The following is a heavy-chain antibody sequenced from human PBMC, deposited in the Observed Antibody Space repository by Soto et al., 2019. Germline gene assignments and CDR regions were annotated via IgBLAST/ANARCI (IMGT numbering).Heavy chain of an antibody. CDR3: ARVRCGGDCYSRGEYYFDY. J-gene: IGHJ4*02. V-gene: IGHV4-59*01. CDR1: GGSLSSYY. CDR2: IYYSGST. D-gene: IGHD2-21*02. Sequence: SETLSLTWTVSGGSLSSYYWSWIRQPPGKGLEWIGYIYYSGSTNYNPSLKSRVTISVDTSKNQFSLKLSSVTAADTAVYYCARVRCGGDCYSRGEYYFDYWGQGTLVTVSS.